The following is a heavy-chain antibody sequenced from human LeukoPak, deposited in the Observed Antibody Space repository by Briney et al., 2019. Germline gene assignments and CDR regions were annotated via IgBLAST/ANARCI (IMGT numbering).Heavy chain of an antibody. Sequence: TLSLTCTVSGGSISSYYWSWIRQPPGKALEWLALIYWDDDKRYSPSLKSRLTITKDTSKNQVVLTMTNMDPVDTATYYCAHSPSGSFDYWGQGTLVTVSS. CDR3: AHSPSGSFDY. V-gene: IGHV2-5*08. CDR2: IYWDDDK. J-gene: IGHJ4*02. D-gene: IGHD1-26*01. CDR1: GGSISSYYW.